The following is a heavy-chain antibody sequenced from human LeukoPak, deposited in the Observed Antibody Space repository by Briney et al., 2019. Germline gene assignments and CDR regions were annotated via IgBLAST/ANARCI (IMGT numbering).Heavy chain of an antibody. Sequence: GASVKVSCKASGFTFTSSAMQWVRQARGQRLEWIGWIVVGSGNTNYAQKFQERVTITRDMSTSTAYMELSRLRSDDTAVYYCARARRFLEWLLFGYWGQGTLVTVSS. CDR3: ARARRFLEWLLFGY. CDR1: GFTFTSSA. CDR2: IVVGSGNT. J-gene: IGHJ4*02. D-gene: IGHD3-3*01. V-gene: IGHV1-58*02.